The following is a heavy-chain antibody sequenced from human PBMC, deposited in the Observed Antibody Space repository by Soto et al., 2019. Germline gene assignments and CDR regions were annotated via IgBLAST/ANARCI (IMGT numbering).Heavy chain of an antibody. D-gene: IGHD6-25*01. CDR1: GFTFSSCG. Sequence: QVQLVESGGGVVQPGRSLRLSCAASGFTFSSCGMHWVRQAPGKGLEWVAVVTYEESEKYYADSVKGRFTISRDNSKXXVXXXXXXXXXXXXXXXXXAKEQSYGYWRTADYWGQGTLITVSS. CDR2: VTYEESEK. CDR3: AKEQSYGYWRTADY. J-gene: IGHJ4*02. V-gene: IGHV3-30*03.